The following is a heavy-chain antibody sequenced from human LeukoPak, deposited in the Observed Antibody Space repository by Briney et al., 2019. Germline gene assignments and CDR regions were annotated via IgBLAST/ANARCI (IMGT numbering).Heavy chain of an antibody. J-gene: IGHJ5*02. CDR1: GYTFTSYD. Sequence: ASVKVSCKASGYTFTSYDINWVRQAPGQGLEWMGWINPNSGGTNYAQKFQGWVTMTRDTSISTAYMELGRLRSDDTAVYYCARDRDYGSGIWFDPWGQGTLVTVSS. D-gene: IGHD3-10*01. CDR3: ARDRDYGSGIWFDP. V-gene: IGHV1-2*04. CDR2: INPNSGGT.